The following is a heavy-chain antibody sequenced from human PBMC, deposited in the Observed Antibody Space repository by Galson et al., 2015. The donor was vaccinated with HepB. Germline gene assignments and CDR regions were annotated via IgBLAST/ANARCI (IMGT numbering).Heavy chain of an antibody. Sequence: SLRLSCAASGFTFSSYAMHWVRQAPGKGLEYVSAISSNGGSTYYADSVKGRFTISRDNSKNTLYLQMSSLRAEDTAVYYCVKDQYCSSTSCYADESLDYGMDVWGQGTTVTVSS. V-gene: IGHV3-64D*06. J-gene: IGHJ6*02. CDR2: ISSNGGST. CDR3: VKDQYCSSTSCYADESLDYGMDV. D-gene: IGHD2-2*01. CDR1: GFTFSSYA.